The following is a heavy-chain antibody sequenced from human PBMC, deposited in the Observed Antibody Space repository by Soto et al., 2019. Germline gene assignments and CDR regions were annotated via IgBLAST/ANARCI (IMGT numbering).Heavy chain of an antibody. V-gene: IGHV6-1*01. CDR2: TYYRSKWYN. CDR3: ARDLFLYSSSSGDYYYYGMDV. J-gene: IGHJ6*02. CDR1: GDSVSSNSAA. Sequence: QVQLQQSGPGLVKPSQTLSLTCAISGDSVSSNSAAWNWIRQSPSRGLEWLGRTYYRSKWYNDYAVSVKSRITITPYTSKNQFSLQLNSVTPEDTAVYYCARDLFLYSSSSGDYYYYGMDVWGQGTTVTVSS. D-gene: IGHD6-6*01.